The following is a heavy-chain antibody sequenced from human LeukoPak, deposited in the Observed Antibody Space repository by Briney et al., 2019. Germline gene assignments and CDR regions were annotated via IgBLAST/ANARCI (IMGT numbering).Heavy chain of an antibody. Sequence: GGSLRLSCAASGFRFDDFAMHWVRQSPGRGLDWVSRVSADGAKSYYAESVRGRFTISRDNSKNSLYLQMNTLRSEDTAFYYCAKEIDTLGTNAFDIWGHGTLVTVSS. CDR3: AKEIDTLGTNAFDI. D-gene: IGHD2-15*01. CDR2: VSADGAKS. CDR1: GFRFDDFA. J-gene: IGHJ3*02. V-gene: IGHV3-43*02.